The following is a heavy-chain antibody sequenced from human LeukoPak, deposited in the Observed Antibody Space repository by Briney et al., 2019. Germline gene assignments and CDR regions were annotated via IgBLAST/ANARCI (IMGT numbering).Heavy chain of an antibody. V-gene: IGHV3-21*01. CDR1: GFTFTSYS. CDR3: ARGGCSSTSCYILDY. Sequence: GGSLRLSCAASGFTFTSYSMNWVRQAPGKGLEWVSSISGSSKHRYFADSVKGRFTISRDNAKSSLYLQMNSLRAEDTAVYYCARGGCSSTSCYILDYWGQGTLVTVSS. CDR2: ISGSSKHR. J-gene: IGHJ4*02. D-gene: IGHD2-2*02.